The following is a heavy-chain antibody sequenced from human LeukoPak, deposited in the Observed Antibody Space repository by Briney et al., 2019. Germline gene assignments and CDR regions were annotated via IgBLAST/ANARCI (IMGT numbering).Heavy chain of an antibody. CDR2: ISYSGST. CDR1: GGSISSLY. Sequence: SETLSLTCSVSGGSISSLYWSWIRQPPGKGLEWIGYISYSGSTNFNPSLKSRVTISVDTSKNQFSLKLSSVTAADTAVYYCAREGTAGTNLNWFDPWGQGTLVTVSS. V-gene: IGHV4-59*01. D-gene: IGHD1-1*01. CDR3: AREGTAGTNLNWFDP. J-gene: IGHJ5*02.